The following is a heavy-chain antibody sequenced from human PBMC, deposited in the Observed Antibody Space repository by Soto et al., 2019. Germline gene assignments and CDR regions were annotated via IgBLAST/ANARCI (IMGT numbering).Heavy chain of an antibody. J-gene: IGHJ6*02. D-gene: IGHD2-8*01. V-gene: IGHV1-18*01. CDR2: ISTYNGNT. CDR1: GYTFTTYD. CDR3: ARDPYHVLMVNAPNLYGMDV. Sequence: QVQLVQSGAEVKKPGASVKVSCKASGYTFTTYDISWVRQAPGQGLEWMGRISTYNGNTNYPQSLQGRLTMPTDPSTTTAYMELRNLRSDDTAVYYCARDPYHVLMVNAPNLYGMDVWGQGTTVTVSS.